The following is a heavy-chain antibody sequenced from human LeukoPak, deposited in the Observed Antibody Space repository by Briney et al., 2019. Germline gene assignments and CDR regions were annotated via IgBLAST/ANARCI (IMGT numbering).Heavy chain of an antibody. CDR2: ISAYNGNT. D-gene: IGHD3-3*01. CDR1: GYTFTSYD. CDR3: ARGMYDGLESPLGY. V-gene: IGHV1-18*01. J-gene: IGHJ4*02. Sequence: ASVKVSCKASGYTFTSYDINWVRQAPGQGLEWMGWISAYNGNTNYAQKLQGRVTMTTDTSASTAYMELRSLRSDDTAVYYCARGMYDGLESPLGYWGQGTLVTVSS.